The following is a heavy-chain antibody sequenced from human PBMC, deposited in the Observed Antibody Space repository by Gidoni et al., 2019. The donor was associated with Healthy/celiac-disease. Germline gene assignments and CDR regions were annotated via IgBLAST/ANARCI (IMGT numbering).Heavy chain of an antibody. J-gene: IGHJ4*02. Sequence: QVQLQQWGAGLLKPSETLSLTCAVYGGSFSVYYWSWIRQPPGKGLEWIGEINHSGSTNYNPSLKSRVTISVDTSKNQFSLKLSSVTAADTAVYYCARASSRGYSYGVFDYWGQGTLVTVSS. CDR1: GGSFSVYY. V-gene: IGHV4-34*01. CDR2: INHSGST. CDR3: ARASSRGYSYGVFDY. D-gene: IGHD5-18*01.